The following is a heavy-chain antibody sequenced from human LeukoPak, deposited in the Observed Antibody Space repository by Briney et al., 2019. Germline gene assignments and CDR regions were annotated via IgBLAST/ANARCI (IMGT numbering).Heavy chain of an antibody. D-gene: IGHD3-16*02. CDR3: ARALAHRH. V-gene: IGHV4-34*01. CDR1: GGSFSDYY. CDR2: INHSGST. Sequence: PSETLSLTCAVYGGSFSDYYWSWIRHPPGKGLQWIGEINHSGSTNYSPSLKSRVTISVDTSKNQFSLKLSSMTAADTAVYYCARALAHRHWGQGTLVTVYS. J-gene: IGHJ4*02.